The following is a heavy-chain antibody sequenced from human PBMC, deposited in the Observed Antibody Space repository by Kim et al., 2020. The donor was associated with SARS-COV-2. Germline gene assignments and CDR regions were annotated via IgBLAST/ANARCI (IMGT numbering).Heavy chain of an antibody. Sequence: KSRVTISVDKSKNQFSLKLSSVTAADTAVYYCARFGGGGYSYYYYYGMDVWGQGTTVTVSS. J-gene: IGHJ6*02. CDR3: ARFGGGGYSYYYYYGMDV. V-gene: IGHV4-4*02. D-gene: IGHD2-15*01.